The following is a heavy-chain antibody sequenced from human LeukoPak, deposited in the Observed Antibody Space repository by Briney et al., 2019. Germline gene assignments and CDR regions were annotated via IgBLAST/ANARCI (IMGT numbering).Heavy chain of an antibody. CDR2: SSGSGGST. V-gene: IGHV3-23*01. D-gene: IGHD4-11*01. Sequence: GGSLRLSCAASGFSFSSYAMSWVRQAPGKGLEWVSASSGSGGSTYYADSVKGRFTISGDNSKNTLYLQMNSLRVEDTAVYYCAKSMTTSDDYWGQGTLVTVSS. CDR1: GFSFSSYA. J-gene: IGHJ4*02. CDR3: AKSMTTSDDY.